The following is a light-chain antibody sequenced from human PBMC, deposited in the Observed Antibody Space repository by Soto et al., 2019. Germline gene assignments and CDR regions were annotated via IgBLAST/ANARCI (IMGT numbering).Light chain of an antibody. CDR2: AAS. CDR3: QQTRSGIT. Sequence: DIQLTQSPPSLSATVGDRVTITCRASQTIDSYLNWFQQKPGMAPKLLIYAASKLQSGVPSRFRGSRSGTDFTLAIDTLQPDDCASYYCQQTRSGITFGQGTRLE. V-gene: IGKV1-39*01. CDR1: QTIDSY. J-gene: IGKJ5*01.